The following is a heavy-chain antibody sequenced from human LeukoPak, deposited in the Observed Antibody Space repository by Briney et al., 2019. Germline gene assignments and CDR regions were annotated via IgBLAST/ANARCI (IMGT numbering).Heavy chain of an antibody. J-gene: IGHJ6*03. CDR1: GGTFSSYA. D-gene: IGHD2-21*02. Sequence: ASVKVSCKASGGTFSSYAISWVRQAPGQGLEWMGWISLYNGNTNYAQNLQGRVTMTTDTSTSTAYMELRSLRSDDTAVYYCAGTQDVTYYYYYMDVWGKGATVTVSS. CDR2: ISLYNGNT. V-gene: IGHV1-18*01. CDR3: AGTQDVTYYYYYMDV.